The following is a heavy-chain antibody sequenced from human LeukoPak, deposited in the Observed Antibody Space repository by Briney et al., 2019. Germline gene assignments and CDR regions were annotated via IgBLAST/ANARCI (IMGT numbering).Heavy chain of an antibody. CDR3: ARGSGYDYVWGSYRTAPEAGAFDI. CDR2: ISYDGSNK. D-gene: IGHD3-16*02. V-gene: IGHV3-30-3*01. CDR1: GFTFSSYA. Sequence: PGGSLRLSCAASGFTFSSYAMHWVRQAPGKGLEWVAVISYDGSNKYYADSVKGRFTISRDNSKNTLYLQMNSLRAEDTAVYYCARGSGYDYVWGSYRTAPEAGAFDIWGQGTMVTVSS. J-gene: IGHJ3*02.